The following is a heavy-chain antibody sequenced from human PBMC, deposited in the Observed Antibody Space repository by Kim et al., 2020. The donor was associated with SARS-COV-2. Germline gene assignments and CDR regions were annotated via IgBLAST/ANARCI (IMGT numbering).Heavy chain of an antibody. D-gene: IGHD4-17*01. CDR1: GFTFSDSA. J-gene: IGHJ4*02. CDR3: SRPTTDSDY. V-gene: IGHV3-73*01. CDR2: IRSKPKSYAT. Sequence: GGSLRLSCAASGFTFSDSAIHWVRQASGKGLEWVGRIRSKPKSYATTYAASVKGRFIISRDDSKNTAYLQINSLKTEDTAVYYCSRPTTDSDYWGQGTLVTVSS.